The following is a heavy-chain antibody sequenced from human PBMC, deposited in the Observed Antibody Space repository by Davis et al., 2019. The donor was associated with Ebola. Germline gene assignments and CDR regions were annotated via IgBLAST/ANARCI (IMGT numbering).Heavy chain of an antibody. J-gene: IGHJ4*02. Sequence: GGSLRLSCVVSGFTITTYAMSWVRQAPGKGLEWVSGISGNGRSTYYADSVKGRFTISRDNSKNTLYLQMNSLRAEDTAVYYCARPYSGSYQFDYWGQGTLVTVSS. CDR3: ARPYSGSYQFDY. D-gene: IGHD1-26*01. V-gene: IGHV3-23*01. CDR1: GFTITTYA. CDR2: ISGNGRST.